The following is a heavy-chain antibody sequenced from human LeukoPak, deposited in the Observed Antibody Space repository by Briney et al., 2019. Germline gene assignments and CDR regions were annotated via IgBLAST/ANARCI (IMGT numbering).Heavy chain of an antibody. CDR3: AREEVGATTLIFDY. J-gene: IGHJ4*02. V-gene: IGHV1-2*02. CDR1: GYTFTGYY. Sequence: GASVKVSCKASGYTFTGYYMHWVRQAPGQGVEWMGWINPNSGGTNYAQKFQGRVTMTRDTSISTAYMELSRLRSDDTAVYYCAREEVGATTLIFDYWGQGTLVTVSS. CDR2: INPNSGGT. D-gene: IGHD1-26*01.